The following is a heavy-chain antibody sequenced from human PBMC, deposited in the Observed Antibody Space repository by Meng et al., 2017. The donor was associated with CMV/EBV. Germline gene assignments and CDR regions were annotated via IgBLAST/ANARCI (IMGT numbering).Heavy chain of an antibody. CDR3: AIEANNPFDY. CDR2: IYHSGLT. V-gene: IGHV4-30-4*08. Sequence: GLAPPRHTLSHSCTRYRGSSSRVYDYGSWYLQTPGNGLAWSGYIYHSGLTYYNPSLKSRVTISVDTSKNYFSLKLSSVTAPDTAVYDCAIEANNPFDYWGQGTLVTVSS. J-gene: IGHJ4*02. D-gene: IGHD1/OR15-1a*01. CDR1: RGSSSRVYDY.